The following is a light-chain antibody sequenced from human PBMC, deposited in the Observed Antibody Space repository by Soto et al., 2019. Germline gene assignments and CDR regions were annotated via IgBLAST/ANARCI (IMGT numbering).Light chain of an antibody. CDR3: QSYDGTSVV. J-gene: IGLJ2*01. CDR2: EDS. V-gene: IGLV6-57*04. CDR1: TGNIASNY. Sequence: NFMLSQPHSVSGSPGKTVTISCTRSTGNIASNYVQRYQQRPGSAPTSVIYEDSQRPSGVPDRFSGSIDSSSNSASLTISGLETEDEADYYCQSYDGTSVVFGGGTKLTVL.